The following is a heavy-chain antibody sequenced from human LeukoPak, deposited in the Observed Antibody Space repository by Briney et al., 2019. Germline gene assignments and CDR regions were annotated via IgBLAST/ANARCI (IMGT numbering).Heavy chain of an antibody. D-gene: IGHD3-3*01. CDR3: AKGQGDYDFWSGYGTLDY. J-gene: IGHJ4*02. Sequence: GGSLRLSCAASGFTFSSYSMNWVRQAPGKGLEWVSSISSSSSYIYYADSVKGRFTISRDNAKNSLYLQMNSLRAEDTAVYYCAKGQGDYDFWSGYGTLDYWGQGTLVTVSS. CDR1: GFTFSSYS. CDR2: ISSSSSYI. V-gene: IGHV3-21*04.